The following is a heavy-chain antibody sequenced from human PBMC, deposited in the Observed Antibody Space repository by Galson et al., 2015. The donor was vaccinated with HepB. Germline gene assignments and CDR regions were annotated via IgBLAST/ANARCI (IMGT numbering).Heavy chain of an antibody. Sequence: SLRLSCAASGFTFSSYDMHWVRQATGKGLEWVSAIGTAGDTYYPGSVKGRFTISRENAKNSLYLQMNSLRAGDTAVYYCARGYYGSGSYYTLPDYWGQGTLVTVSS. CDR1: GFTFSSYD. V-gene: IGHV3-13*01. D-gene: IGHD3-10*01. CDR3: ARGYYGSGSYYTLPDY. CDR2: IGTAGDT. J-gene: IGHJ4*02.